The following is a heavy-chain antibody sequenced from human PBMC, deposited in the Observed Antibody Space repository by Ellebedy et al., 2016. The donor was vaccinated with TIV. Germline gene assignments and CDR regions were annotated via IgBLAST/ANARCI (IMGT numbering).Heavy chain of an antibody. CDR1: GDSVSSNSAA. J-gene: IGHJ5*02. CDR3: ARDIVATQITCCNWFDP. CDR2: TYYRSKWYN. V-gene: IGHV6-1*01. Sequence: MPSETLSLTCAISGDSVSSNSAAWNWIRQSPSRGLEWLGRTYYRSKWYNDYAVSVKSRITINPDTSKNQFSLQLNSVTPEDTAVYYCARDIVATQITCCNWFDPWGQGTLVTVSS. D-gene: IGHD5-12*01.